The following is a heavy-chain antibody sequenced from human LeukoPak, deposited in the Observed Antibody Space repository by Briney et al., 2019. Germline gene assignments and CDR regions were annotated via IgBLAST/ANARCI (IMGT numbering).Heavy chain of an antibody. V-gene: IGHV1-2*02. CDR3: ARVAYCIKGVCVNYDY. CDR1: GYTFTDPY. J-gene: IGHJ4*02. CDR2: INPNSGGT. D-gene: IGHD2-8*01. Sequence: ASVKVSCKASGYTFTDPYIHWVRQAPGQGLEWMGWINPNSGGTKYAQKFQGRVTMTRDTSITTAYMELSRLNSDDTAVYYCARVAYCIKGVCVNYDYWGQGAPVTVSS.